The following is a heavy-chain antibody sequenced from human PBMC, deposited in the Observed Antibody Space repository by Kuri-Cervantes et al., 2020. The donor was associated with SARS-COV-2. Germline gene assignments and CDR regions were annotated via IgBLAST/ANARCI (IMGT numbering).Heavy chain of an antibody. J-gene: IGHJ6*02. D-gene: IGHD2-15*01. V-gene: IGHV5-51*01. Sequence: ETLSLTCTVSGGSISSYYWSWIRQPAGKGLEWMGIIYPSDSDTRYSPSFQGQVTISADKSISTAYLQWSSLKASDTAMYYCARSAAPPALYYGMDVWGQGTTVTVSS. CDR2: IYPSDSDT. CDR3: ARSAAPPALYYGMDV. CDR1: GGSISSYY.